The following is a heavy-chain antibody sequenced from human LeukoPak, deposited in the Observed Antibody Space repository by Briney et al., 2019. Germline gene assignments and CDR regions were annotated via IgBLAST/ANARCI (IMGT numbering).Heavy chain of an antibody. J-gene: IGHJ6*03. D-gene: IGHD1-26*01. V-gene: IGHV4-4*07. CDR1: GGSISSYY. CDR2: IYTSGST. CDR3: ARTPPRGGRYYYYYMDV. Sequence: SETLSLTCTVSGGSISSYYWSWIRQPAGKGLEWIGRIYTSGSTNYNPSLKSRVTMSVDTSKNQFSLKLSSVTAADTAVYYCARTPPRGGRYYYYYMDVWGKGTTVTVSS.